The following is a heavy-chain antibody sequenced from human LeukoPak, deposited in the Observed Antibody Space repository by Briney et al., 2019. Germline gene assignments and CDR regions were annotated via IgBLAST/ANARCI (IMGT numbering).Heavy chain of an antibody. Sequence: ASVKVSCKASGGTFSSYAISWVRQAPGQGLEWMGRVIPILGIANYAQKFQGRVTITADKSTSTAYMELSSLRSEDTAVYYCARLRSGYSGSGYYYGMDVWGQGTTVTVSS. D-gene: IGHD5-12*01. V-gene: IGHV1-69*04. CDR3: ARLRSGYSGSGYYYGMDV. J-gene: IGHJ6*02. CDR2: VIPILGIA. CDR1: GGTFSSYA.